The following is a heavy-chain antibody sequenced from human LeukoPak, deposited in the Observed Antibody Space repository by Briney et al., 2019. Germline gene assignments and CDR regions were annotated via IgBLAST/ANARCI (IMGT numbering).Heavy chain of an antibody. J-gene: IGHJ3*02. CDR1: GGSISSSNW. CDR2: IYHSGTT. CDR3: SSQYISIEGAFDI. D-gene: IGHD6-13*01. V-gene: IGHV4-4*02. Sequence: SETLSLTCAVSGGSISSSNWWSWVRQPPGKGLEWIGEIYHSGTTNYNPSLKSRVTTSVDKSKNQFSLKLTSVTAADTAVYYCSSQYISIEGAFDIWGQGTMVTVSS.